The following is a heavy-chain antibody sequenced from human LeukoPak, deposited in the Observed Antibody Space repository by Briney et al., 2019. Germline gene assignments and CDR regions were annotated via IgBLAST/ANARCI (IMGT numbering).Heavy chain of an antibody. CDR2: INWNGGST. CDR3: ARVRTPKNYYGSGSYLYFDY. V-gene: IGHV3-20*04. J-gene: IGHJ4*02. Sequence: GGSLRLSCAASGFTFDDYGMSWVRQAPGKGLEWVSGINWNGGSTGYADSVKGRFTISRDNSKNTLYLQMNSLRAEDTAVYYCARVRTPKNYYGSGSYLYFDYWGQGTLVTVSS. D-gene: IGHD3-10*01. CDR1: GFTFDDYG.